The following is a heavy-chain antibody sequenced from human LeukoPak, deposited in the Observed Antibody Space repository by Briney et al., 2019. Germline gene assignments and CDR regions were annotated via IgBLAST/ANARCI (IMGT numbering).Heavy chain of an antibody. D-gene: IGHD5-24*01. CDR3: ASRDGYNSYYFDY. CDR2: ICYSGST. Sequence: SETLSLTCTVSGGSISSSSYYWGWIRQPPGKGLEWIGSICYSGSTYYNPSLKSRVTISVDTSKNQFSLKLSSVTAADTAVYYCASRDGYNSYYFDYWGQGTLVTVSS. CDR1: GGSISSSSYY. V-gene: IGHV4-39*01. J-gene: IGHJ4*02.